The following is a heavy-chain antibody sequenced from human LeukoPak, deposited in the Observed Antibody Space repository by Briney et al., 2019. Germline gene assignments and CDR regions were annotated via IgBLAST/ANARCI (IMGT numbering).Heavy chain of an antibody. CDR3: ARDQYYGSGSSH. V-gene: IGHV1-69*01. CDR1: GGTFSSYA. D-gene: IGHD3-10*01. J-gene: IGHJ4*02. Sequence: SSVEVSCKASGGTFSSYAISWVRQAPGQGLEWMGGIIPIFGTANYAQKFQGRVTITADESTSTAYMELSSLRSEDTAVYYCARDQYYGSGSSHWGQGTLVTVSS. CDR2: IIPIFGTA.